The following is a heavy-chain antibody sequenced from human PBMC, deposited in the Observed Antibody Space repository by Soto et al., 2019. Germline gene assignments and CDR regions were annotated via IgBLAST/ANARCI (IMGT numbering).Heavy chain of an antibody. D-gene: IGHD3-10*01. CDR2: ISTSSTYI. CDR1: GFTFSSYS. V-gene: IGHV3-21*01. CDR3: ARDRGVVAGHGIFDY. Sequence: EVQLVESGGGLVKPGGSLRLSCAASGFTFSSYSMDWVRQAPGKGLEWVSSISTSSTYIYYADSVKGRFTISRDNAKHSLYLQMNSLRAEDTAVYYCARDRGVVAGHGIFDYWGQGTLVTVSS. J-gene: IGHJ4*02.